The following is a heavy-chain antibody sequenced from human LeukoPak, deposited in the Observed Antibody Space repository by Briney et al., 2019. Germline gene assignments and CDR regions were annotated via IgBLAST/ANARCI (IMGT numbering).Heavy chain of an antibody. CDR1: GGSISSYY. J-gene: IGHJ6*03. V-gene: IGHV4-59*01. D-gene: IGHD5-12*01. Sequence: SETLSLTCTVSGGSISSYYWSWIRQPPGKGLEWIGYIYYSGSTNYNPSLKSRVTISVDTSKNQFSLKLSSVTAADTAVYYCARRAPTSGYDPVIYYYMDVWGKGTTVTVSS. CDR3: ARRAPTSGYDPVIYYYMDV. CDR2: IYYSGST.